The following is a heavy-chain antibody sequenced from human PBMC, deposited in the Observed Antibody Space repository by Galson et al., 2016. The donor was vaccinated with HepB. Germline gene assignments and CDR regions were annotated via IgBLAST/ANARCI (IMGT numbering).Heavy chain of an antibody. CDR2: ISSTSDRV. J-gene: IGHJ4*02. CDR3: ARGGWQSLTGYALAD. Sequence: SLRLSCAASGFTFSTSNMNWVRQAPGKGLQWVSYISSTSDRVHDADSVRGRFTISRDNARNSLYLQMKSLRADDTAVYFCARGGWQSLTGYALADWGQGTLVTVSS. CDR1: GFTFSTSN. V-gene: IGHV3-48*01. D-gene: IGHD3-9*01.